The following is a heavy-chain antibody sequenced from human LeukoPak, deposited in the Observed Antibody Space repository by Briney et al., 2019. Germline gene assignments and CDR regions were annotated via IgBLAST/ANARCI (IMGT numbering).Heavy chain of an antibody. Sequence: PSETLSLTCTVSGGSISSSNYYWGWIRQPPGMGLEWIGIIYYTGSTYYNPSLKSRVTISVDTSKSQFSLKLSSVTAADTAVYYCARQAGGYDILIGYYFDYFDSWGQGTLVTVSS. CDR2: IYYTGST. J-gene: IGHJ4*02. CDR1: GGSISSSNYY. V-gene: IGHV4-39*01. D-gene: IGHD3-9*01. CDR3: ARQAGGYDILIGYYFDYFDS.